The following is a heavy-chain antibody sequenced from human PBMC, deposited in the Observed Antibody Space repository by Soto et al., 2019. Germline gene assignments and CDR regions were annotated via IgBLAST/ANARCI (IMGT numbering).Heavy chain of an antibody. Sequence: ASVKVSCKASGGTFSSYAISWVRQAPGQGLEWMGWIIPNSGGTNYAQKFQGRVTMTRDTSTSTAYMELSRLRSDDTAVYYCARGTAGDFWSGYYSRTYMDVWGKGTTVTVSS. CDR1: GGTFSSYA. CDR3: ARGTAGDFWSGYYSRTYMDV. V-gene: IGHV1-2*02. CDR2: IIPNSGGT. D-gene: IGHD3-3*01. J-gene: IGHJ6*03.